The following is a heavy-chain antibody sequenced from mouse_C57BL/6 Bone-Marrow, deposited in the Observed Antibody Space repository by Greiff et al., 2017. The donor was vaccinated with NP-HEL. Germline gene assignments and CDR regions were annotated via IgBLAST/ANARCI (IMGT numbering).Heavy chain of an antibody. CDR1: GYTFTSYG. CDR3: ARSGKTGTGAY. J-gene: IGHJ3*01. Sequence: VQLVESGAELARPGASVKLSCKASGYTFTSYGISWVKQRTGQGLEWIGEIYPRSGNTYYNEKFKGKATLTADKSSSTAYMELRSLTSEDSAVYFCARSGKTGTGAYWGQGTLVTVSA. V-gene: IGHV1-81*01. D-gene: IGHD4-1*01. CDR2: IYPRSGNT.